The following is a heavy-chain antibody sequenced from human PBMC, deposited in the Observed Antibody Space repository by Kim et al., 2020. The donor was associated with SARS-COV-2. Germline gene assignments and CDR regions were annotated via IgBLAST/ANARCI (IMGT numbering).Heavy chain of an antibody. CDR3: ARRDGDYGVHYYGMDV. J-gene: IGHJ6*02. V-gene: IGHV4-39*01. D-gene: IGHD4-17*01. Sequence: SLKSRVTISVDTSKNQFSLKLSSVTAADTAVYYCARRDGDYGVHYYGMDVWGQGTTVTVSS.